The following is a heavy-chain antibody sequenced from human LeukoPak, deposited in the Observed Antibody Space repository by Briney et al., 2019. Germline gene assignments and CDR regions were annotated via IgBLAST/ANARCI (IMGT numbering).Heavy chain of an antibody. V-gene: IGHV3-49*04. CDR2: IRSKAYGGTT. CDR1: GFTFSSYA. Sequence: GGSLRLSCAASGFTFSSYAMSWVRQAPGKGLEWVGFIRSKAYGGTTEYAASVKGRFTISRDDSKSIAYLQMNSLKTEDTAVYYCTRVTYYYYMDVWGKGTTVTVSS. J-gene: IGHJ6*03. CDR3: TRVTYYYYMDV.